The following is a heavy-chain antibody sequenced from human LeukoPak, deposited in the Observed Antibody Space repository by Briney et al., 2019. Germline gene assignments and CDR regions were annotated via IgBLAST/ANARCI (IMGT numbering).Heavy chain of an antibody. V-gene: IGHV4-39*01. CDR3: ARQGRSGSSFPSYFDQ. Sequence: SDTLSLTCTLSTGPISSSDDYWAWIPQPPGKGLEWLATIYYTGNRYYNPSLKSQLTITVDTSKNQFSVRLRFVTAADTAVYYCARQGRSGSSFPSYFDQWGQGTVVTISS. CDR1: TGPISSSDDY. CDR2: IYYTGNR. J-gene: IGHJ4*02. D-gene: IGHD3-10*01.